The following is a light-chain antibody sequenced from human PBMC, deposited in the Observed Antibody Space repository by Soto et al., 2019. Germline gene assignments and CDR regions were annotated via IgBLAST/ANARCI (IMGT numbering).Light chain of an antibody. CDR2: WGS. CDR1: QSLLNRNGNNY. J-gene: IGKJ5*01. V-gene: IGKV2-28*01. Sequence: DIVMTQSPLSLSVTPGEPASISCRSSQSLLNRNGNNYLDWYLQKPGQSPQLLIYWGSNRASGVPDRFSGSGSGTDFTLKISRVEAEDVGVYCCMQGQKTPVTFGQGTRLEIK. CDR3: MQGQKTPVT.